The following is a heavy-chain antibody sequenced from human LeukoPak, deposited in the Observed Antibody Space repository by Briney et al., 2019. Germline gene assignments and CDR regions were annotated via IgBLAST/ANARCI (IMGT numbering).Heavy chain of an antibody. CDR2: IRQDGGQT. V-gene: IGHV3-7*01. J-gene: IGHJ6*03. Sequence: GGSLRLSCAASGFTLSSHWMAWVRQAPGKGLEWLAHIRQDGGQTHSVDSLKGRFTLSRDNAKNSLFLQMNTLTAEDTAVYYCARVGDYPKRYYYYMDVWGKGTTVTVSS. D-gene: IGHD4-17*01. CDR1: GFTLSSHW. CDR3: ARVGDYPKRYYYYMDV.